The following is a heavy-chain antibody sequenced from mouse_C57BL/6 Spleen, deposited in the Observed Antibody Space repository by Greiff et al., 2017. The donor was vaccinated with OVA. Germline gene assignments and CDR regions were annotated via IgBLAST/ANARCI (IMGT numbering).Heavy chain of an antibody. CDR2: INPNNGGT. Sequence: EVQLQQSGPELVKPGASVKISCKASGYTFTDYYMNWVKQSHGKSLEWIGDINPNNGGTSYNQKFKGKATLTVDKSSSTAYMELRSLTSEDSAVYYCARDTTVRNYFDYWGQGTTLTVSS. J-gene: IGHJ2*01. CDR3: ARDTTVRNYFDY. V-gene: IGHV1-26*01. D-gene: IGHD1-1*01. CDR1: GYTFTDYY.